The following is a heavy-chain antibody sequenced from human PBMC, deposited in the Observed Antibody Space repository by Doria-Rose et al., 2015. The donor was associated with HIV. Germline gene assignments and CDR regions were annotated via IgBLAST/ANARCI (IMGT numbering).Heavy chain of an antibody. D-gene: IGHD3-10*01. Sequence: QVQLQESGPGLVRPSQTLSLTCTVSGDSISSGDSFWRWIRQPPGKGPAWIGYISSSGTTYYYASLRGRLTISLDASKNQFSLNLNSVTAADTAVYYCARARNYGFPLFFDFWGQGTLVTVSS. V-gene: IGHV4-30-4*01. CDR3: ARARNYGFPLFFDF. J-gene: IGHJ4*02. CDR1: GDSISSGDSF. CDR2: ISSSGTT.